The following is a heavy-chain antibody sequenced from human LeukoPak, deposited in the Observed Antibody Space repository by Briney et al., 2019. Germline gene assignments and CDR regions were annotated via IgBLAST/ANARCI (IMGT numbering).Heavy chain of an antibody. CDR1: GFTFSSYS. CDR3: ARDMRPHYDFWSGYSFYYYGMDV. Sequence: GRSLRLSCAASGFTFSSYSMNWVRQAPGKGLEWVSSISSSSSYIYYADSVKGRFTISRDNAKNSLYLQMNSLRAEDTAVYYCARDMRPHYDFWSGYSFYYYGMDVWGQGTTVTVSS. CDR2: ISSSSSYI. V-gene: IGHV3-21*01. D-gene: IGHD3-3*01. J-gene: IGHJ6*02.